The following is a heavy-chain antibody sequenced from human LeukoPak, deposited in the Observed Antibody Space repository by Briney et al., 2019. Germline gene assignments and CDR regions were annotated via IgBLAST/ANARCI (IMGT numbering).Heavy chain of an antibody. CDR2: IYISGST. J-gene: IGHJ5*02. CDR3: ARFVGGYDNRFDP. Sequence: PSETLSLTCTVSGGSISSFYWNWIRQPPGKGLEWIGYIYISGSTNYSPSLKGRVTISADTSKNQFSLKLSSVTAADTAMYYCARFVGGYDNRFDPWGQGTLVTVSP. CDR1: GGSISSFY. D-gene: IGHD3-22*01. V-gene: IGHV4-4*09.